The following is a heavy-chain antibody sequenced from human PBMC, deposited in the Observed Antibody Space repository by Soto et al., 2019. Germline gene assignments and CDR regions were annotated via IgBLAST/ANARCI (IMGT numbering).Heavy chain of an antibody. CDR1: GYTFTSYG. V-gene: IGHV1-18*01. D-gene: IGHD3-10*01. Sequence: QVQLVQSGAEVKKPGASVKVSCKASGYTFTSYGISWVRQAPGQGLEWMGWISAYNGNTNYAQKLQGRVTMTTDTATGTAYMELRSLRSDDTAVYYCARTPRYYGSGSYSSYFDYWGQGTLVTVSS. CDR3: ARTPRYYGSGSYSSYFDY. J-gene: IGHJ4*02. CDR2: ISAYNGNT.